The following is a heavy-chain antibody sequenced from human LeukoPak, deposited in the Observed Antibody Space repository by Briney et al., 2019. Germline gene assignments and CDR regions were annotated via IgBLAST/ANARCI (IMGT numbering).Heavy chain of an antibody. D-gene: IGHD5-12*01. CDR3: ARGGIVATLDY. CDR1: GFSFSNYG. V-gene: IGHV3-33*01. J-gene: IGHJ4*02. Sequence: GGSLRLSCAASGFSFSNYGMHWVRQAPGKGLEWVAVIWYDGVNKYYADSVKGRFTISRDMPKNTLYLQMNSLRAEDTAVYYCARGGIVATLDYWGQGTLVTVSS. CDR2: IWYDGVNK.